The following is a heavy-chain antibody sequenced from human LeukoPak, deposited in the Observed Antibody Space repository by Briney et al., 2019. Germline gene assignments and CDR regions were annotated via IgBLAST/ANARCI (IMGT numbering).Heavy chain of an antibody. D-gene: IGHD3-22*01. CDR2: IIPIFGTA. V-gene: IGHV1-69*13. J-gene: IGHJ5*02. CDR1: GGTFSSYA. Sequence: SGKVSCKASGGTFSSYAISWVRQAPGQGLEWMGGIIPIFGTANYAQKFQGRVTITADESTSTAYMELSSLRSEDTAVYYCAKSSSGYYAYNWFDPWGQGTLVTVSS. CDR3: AKSSSGYYAYNWFDP.